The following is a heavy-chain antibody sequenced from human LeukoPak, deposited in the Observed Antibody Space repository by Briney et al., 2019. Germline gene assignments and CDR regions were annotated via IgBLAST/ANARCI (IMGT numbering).Heavy chain of an antibody. CDR1: GGSISSYY. CDR2: IYYSGST. D-gene: IGHD2-2*02. CDR3: ARGGGEPAAIFDYYYYYMDV. V-gene: IGHV4-59*01. Sequence: SETLSLTCTVSGGSISSYYWSWIRQPPGKGLEWIGYIYYSGSTNYNPSLKSRVTISVDTSKNQFSLKLSSVTAADTAVYYCARGGGEPAAIFDYYYYYMDVWGKGTTVTVSS. J-gene: IGHJ6*03.